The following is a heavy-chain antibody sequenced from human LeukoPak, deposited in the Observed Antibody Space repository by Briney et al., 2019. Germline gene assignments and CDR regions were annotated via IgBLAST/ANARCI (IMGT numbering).Heavy chain of an antibody. CDR2: LNLSGDGA. V-gene: IGHV1-46*01. J-gene: IGHJ4*02. CDR1: GYTFTNYF. Sequence: GASVKVSCKASGYTFTNYFMHWVRQAPGQGLEWMGVLNLSGDGASYTQKFQGRVTMTRDMSTSTVFMELSSLRSEDTAVYFCAREPPSTGYYDYWGQGTLVTVSS. CDR3: AREPPSTGYYDY. D-gene: IGHD1-1*01.